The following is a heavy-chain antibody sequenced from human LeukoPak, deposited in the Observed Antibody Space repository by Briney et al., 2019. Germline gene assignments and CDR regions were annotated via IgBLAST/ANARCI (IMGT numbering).Heavy chain of an antibody. J-gene: IGHJ4*02. V-gene: IGHV3-21*06. CDR3: ARDYSSGWFGKGAY. D-gene: IGHD6-19*01. Sequence: MSGGSLRLSCSGSGFTFRSYTMTWVRQAPGKGLEWVSSIDGDGTLKYYADSLKGRFTISRDNANNSVYLQMNTLTADDSGLYFCARDYSSGWFGKGAYCGQGTRVLVSS. CDR1: GFTFRSYT. CDR2: IDGDGTLK.